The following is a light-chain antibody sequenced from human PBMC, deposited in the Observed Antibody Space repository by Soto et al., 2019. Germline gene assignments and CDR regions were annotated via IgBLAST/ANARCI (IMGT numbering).Light chain of an antibody. CDR1: QSVSGNS. Sequence: EIVLTQSPGTLSLSPGERAILPCRASQSVSGNSLAWYQQKPGQAPRLLIYGASSRATGIPDRFSGGGSGTDFSLTISRLDPEDFAVYYCQQYSSSPITFGQGTRLE. CDR3: QQYSSSPIT. J-gene: IGKJ5*01. CDR2: GAS. V-gene: IGKV3-20*01.